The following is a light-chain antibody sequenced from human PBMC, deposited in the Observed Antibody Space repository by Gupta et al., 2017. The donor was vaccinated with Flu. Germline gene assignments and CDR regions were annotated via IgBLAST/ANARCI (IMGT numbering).Light chain of an antibody. J-gene: IGKJ2*03. CDR1: QSVNSY. V-gene: IGKV3-11*01. Sequence: ETVLTQSPATLSLSPGERATLSCRASQSVNSYLAWYQQKPGQAPRLLIYDASNRATGIPARFRGSGSGTDFTHTISSLEPEDFAVYYCQQRSNWPWSFGQGTKLEIK. CDR3: QQRSNWPWS. CDR2: DAS.